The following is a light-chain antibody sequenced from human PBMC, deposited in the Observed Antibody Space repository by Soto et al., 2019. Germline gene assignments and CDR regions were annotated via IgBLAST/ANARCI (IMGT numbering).Light chain of an antibody. CDR1: QTISSW. V-gene: IGKV1-5*03. CDR2: KAS. CDR3: QQYYSYPWT. Sequence: DIQMTQSPSTLSGSVGDRVTITCRASQTISSWLAWYQQKPGKAPKLLIYKASTLKSGVPSRFSGSGSGTDFTLTISCLQSEDFATYYCQQYYSYPWTFGQGTKVEIK. J-gene: IGKJ1*01.